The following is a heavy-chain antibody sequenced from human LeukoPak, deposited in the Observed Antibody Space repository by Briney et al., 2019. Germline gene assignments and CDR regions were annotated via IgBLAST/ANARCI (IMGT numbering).Heavy chain of an antibody. CDR2: INHSGST. Sequence: PSETLSLTCAVYGESLSGFYWSWVRQSPDKGLEWIGQINHSGSTNYNPSLKSRVTISVDTSKNQFSLKLTSVTAADTAVYYCARRVGQTTTIDYWGQGTLVTVSS. V-gene: IGHV4-34*01. CDR3: ARRVGQTTTIDY. D-gene: IGHD4-11*01. CDR1: GESLSGFY. J-gene: IGHJ4*02.